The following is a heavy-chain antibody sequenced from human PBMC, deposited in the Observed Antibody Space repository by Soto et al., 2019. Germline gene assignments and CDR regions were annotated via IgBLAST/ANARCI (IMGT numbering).Heavy chain of an antibody. CDR1: GYTFTSYY. CDR2: INPSGGST. Sequence: GASVKVSCKASGYTFTSYYMHWVRQAPGQGLEWMGIINPSGGSTSYAQKFQGRVTMTRDTSTSTVYMELSSLRSKDTAVYYCAIAGSVDPYYDFWSGFYYMDVWGKGTTVTVSS. D-gene: IGHD3-3*01. CDR3: AIAGSVDPYYDFWSGFYYMDV. V-gene: IGHV1-46*03. J-gene: IGHJ6*03.